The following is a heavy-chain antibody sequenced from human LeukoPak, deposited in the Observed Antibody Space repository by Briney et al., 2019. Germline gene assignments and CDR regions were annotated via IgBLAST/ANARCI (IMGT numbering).Heavy chain of an antibody. V-gene: IGHV3-30*02. J-gene: IGHJ4*02. CDR2: VRYDVSNA. CDR3: AKDRSGNFDY. D-gene: IGHD3-3*01. Sequence: PGGSLRLSGAASGCTCSSYGMHWVRQAPGMGREWVAFVRYDVSNAYDADSVKGRFTISRDNSKNTLYLQMNSLRAEDTAVYYCAKDRSGNFDYWGQGTLVTVSS. CDR1: GCTCSSYG.